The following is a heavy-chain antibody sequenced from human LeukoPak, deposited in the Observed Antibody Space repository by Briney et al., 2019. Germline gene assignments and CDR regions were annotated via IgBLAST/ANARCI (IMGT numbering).Heavy chain of an antibody. V-gene: IGHV4-34*01. CDR3: ARCGVVVAAMTNWFDP. CDR1: GGSFSGYY. J-gene: IGHJ5*02. CDR2: INHSGST. D-gene: IGHD2-15*01. Sequence: SETLSLTCAVYGGSFSGYYWSWIRQPPGKGLEWIGEINHSGSTNDNPSLKSRVTISVDTSKNQFSLKLRSVTAADTAVYYCARCGVVVAAMTNWFDPWGQGTLVTVSS.